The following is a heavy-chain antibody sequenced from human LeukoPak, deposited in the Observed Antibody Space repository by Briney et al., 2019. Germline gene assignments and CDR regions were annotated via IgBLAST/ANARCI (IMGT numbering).Heavy chain of an antibody. J-gene: IGHJ4*02. CDR2: ISGSGGST. V-gene: IGHV3-23*01. CDR3: AARPTDAPVAPSDY. CDR1: GFTSGCCA. D-gene: IGHD6-19*01. Sequence: GGSLRLSCAASGFTSGCCAMSWVRQAPGKGLEWVSTISGSGGSTYYVDSVKGRFTISRDNSKNTLYLQMNSLRAEDTATYYCAARPTDAPVAPSDYWGQGTLVTVSS.